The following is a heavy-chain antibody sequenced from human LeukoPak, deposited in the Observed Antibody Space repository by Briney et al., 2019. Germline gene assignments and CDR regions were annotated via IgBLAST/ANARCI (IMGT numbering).Heavy chain of an antibody. CDR1: GFTFSSYA. CDR2: ISGSGGST. V-gene: IGHV3-23*01. D-gene: IGHD3-10*01. CDR3: AKGGSPYGSGSYYNVEGGYYYGMDV. Sequence: GGSLRLSCAASGFTFSSYAMSWVRQAPGKGLEWVSAISGSGGSTYYADSVKGRFTISRDNSKNTLYLQMNSLRAEDTAVYYRAKGGSPYGSGSYYNVEGGYYYGMDVWGQGTTVTVSS. J-gene: IGHJ6*02.